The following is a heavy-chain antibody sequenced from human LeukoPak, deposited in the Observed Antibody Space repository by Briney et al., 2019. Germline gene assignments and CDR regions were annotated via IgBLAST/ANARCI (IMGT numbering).Heavy chain of an antibody. CDR2: IYYSGST. CDR1: GGSINSHY. J-gene: IGHJ6*03. V-gene: IGHV4-59*11. D-gene: IGHD2-2*01. Sequence: SETLSLTCTVSGGSINSHYWSWIRQPPGKGLEWIGYIYYSGSTNYNPSLKSRVTISVDTSKNQFSLKLSSVTAADTAVYYCARGKRGYCSSTSCYFGYMDVWGKGTTVTVSS. CDR3: ARGKRGYCSSTSCYFGYMDV.